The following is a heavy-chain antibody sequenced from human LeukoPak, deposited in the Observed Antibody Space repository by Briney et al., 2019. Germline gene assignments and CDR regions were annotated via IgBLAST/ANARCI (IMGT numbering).Heavy chain of an antibody. J-gene: IGHJ4*02. Sequence: ASVKVSCKASGYTFTSYGISWVRQAPGQGLEWMGWVSSYNGNTNHAQKLQGRVTMTTDTSTSTAYMELRSLRSDDTAVYYCAGDLPYSSSWESIDYWGQGTLVTVSS. D-gene: IGHD6-13*01. V-gene: IGHV1-18*01. CDR3: AGDLPYSSSWESIDY. CDR2: VSSYNGNT. CDR1: GYTFTSYG.